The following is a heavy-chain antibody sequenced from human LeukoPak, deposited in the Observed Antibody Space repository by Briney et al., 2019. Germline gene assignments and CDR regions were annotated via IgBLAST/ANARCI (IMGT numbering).Heavy chain of an antibody. V-gene: IGHV4-39*01. Sequence: PSETLSLTCTVSGGSISSSSYYWGWIRQPPGKGLEWIGSIYYSGSTYYNPSLKSRVTISVDTSKNQFSLKLSSVTAADTAVYYCARKADIVVVPAAIRVYNWFDPWGQGTLVTASS. CDR1: GGSISSSSYY. J-gene: IGHJ5*02. CDR2: IYYSGST. CDR3: ARKADIVVVPAAIRVYNWFDP. D-gene: IGHD2-2*02.